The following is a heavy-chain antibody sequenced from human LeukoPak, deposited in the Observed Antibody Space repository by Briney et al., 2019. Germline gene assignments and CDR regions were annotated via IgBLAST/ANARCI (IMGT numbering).Heavy chain of an antibody. V-gene: IGHV1-2*02. D-gene: IGHD3-3*01. Sequence: ASVTVSCKASGYTFTGYYMHWVRQAPGQGLEWMGWINPNSGGTNYAQKFQGRVTMTRDTSISTAYMELSRLRSDDTAVYYCARGSHTIFGVVITAYYYYGMDVWGQGTTVTVSS. J-gene: IGHJ6*02. CDR1: GYTFTGYY. CDR3: ARGSHTIFGVVITAYYYYGMDV. CDR2: INPNSGGT.